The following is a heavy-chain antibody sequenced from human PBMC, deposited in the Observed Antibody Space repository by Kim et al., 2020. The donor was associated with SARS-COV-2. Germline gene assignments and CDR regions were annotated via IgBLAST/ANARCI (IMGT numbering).Heavy chain of an antibody. Sequence: GPKVQGRVTITADESTSTAYMELSSLRSEDTAVYYCARGGVPAAIYYFDYWGQGTLVTVSS. D-gene: IGHD2-2*02. CDR3: ARGGVPAAIYYFDY. J-gene: IGHJ4*02. V-gene: IGHV1-69*01.